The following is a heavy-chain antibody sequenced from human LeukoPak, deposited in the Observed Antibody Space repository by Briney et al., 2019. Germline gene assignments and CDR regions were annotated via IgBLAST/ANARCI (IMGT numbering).Heavy chain of an antibody. Sequence: GGSLRLSCAASGFTFSSYSMNWVRQAPGKGLEWVSAISGSGGSTYYADSVKGRFTISRDNSKNTLYLQMNSLRAEDTAVYYCAKDRSGSYPSRFDYWGQGTLVTVSS. CDR2: ISGSGGST. J-gene: IGHJ4*02. CDR1: GFTFSSYS. D-gene: IGHD3-10*01. V-gene: IGHV3-23*01. CDR3: AKDRSGSYPSRFDY.